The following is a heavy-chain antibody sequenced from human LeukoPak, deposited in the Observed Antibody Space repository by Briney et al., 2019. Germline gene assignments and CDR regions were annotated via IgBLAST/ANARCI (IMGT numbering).Heavy chain of an antibody. V-gene: IGHV3-23*01. CDR3: AKNADSSGYWDWFDP. Sequence: GGSLRLSCADSGFTFSSYAMSWVRQAPGKGLEWVSGISGSGGSTNYAGSVKGRFTISRDNSKKTLYLQMNSLRAEDTAVYYCAKNADSSGYWDWFDPWGQGTLVTVSS. CDR2: ISGSGGST. J-gene: IGHJ5*02. D-gene: IGHD3-22*01. CDR1: GFTFSSYA.